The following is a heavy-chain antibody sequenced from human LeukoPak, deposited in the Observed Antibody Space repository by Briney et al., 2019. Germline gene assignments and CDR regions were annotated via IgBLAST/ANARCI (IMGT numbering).Heavy chain of an antibody. V-gene: IGHV3-21*01. CDR2: ISSSSSYI. CDR3: VSYCSSTSCSGYYGMDV. CDR1: GFTFSSYS. J-gene: IGHJ6*04. Sequence: GGSLRLSCAASGFTFSSYSMNWVRQAPGKGLEWVSSISSSSSYIYYADSVKGRFTISRDNAKNSLYLQMNSLRAEDTAVYFCVSYCSSTSCSGYYGMDVWGKGTTVTVSS. D-gene: IGHD2-2*01.